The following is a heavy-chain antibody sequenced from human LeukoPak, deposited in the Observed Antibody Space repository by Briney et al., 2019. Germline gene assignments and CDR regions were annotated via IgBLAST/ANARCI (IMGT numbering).Heavy chain of an antibody. D-gene: IGHD6-19*01. J-gene: IGHJ4*02. Sequence: SVKVSCKASGGTFSSYAISWVRQAPGQGLEWMGRIIPILGIANYAQKFQGRVTITADKSTSTAYMELSSLRSEDTAVSYCARVSSYSSGWTLGYWGQGTLVTVSS. CDR2: IIPILGIA. CDR3: ARVSSYSSGWTLGY. CDR1: GGTFSSYA. V-gene: IGHV1-69*04.